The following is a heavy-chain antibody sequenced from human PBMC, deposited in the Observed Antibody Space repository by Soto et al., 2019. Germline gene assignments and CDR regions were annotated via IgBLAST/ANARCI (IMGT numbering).Heavy chain of an antibody. CDR1: GFTFSSYS. D-gene: IGHD3-3*01. CDR2: ISSSSSTI. V-gene: IGHV3-48*02. CDR3: ARASHSLRFLEWLSDFDY. Sequence: EVQLVESGGGLVQPGGSLRLSCAASGFTFSSYSMNWVRQAPGKGLEWVSYISSSSSTIYYADSVKGRFTISRDNAKNSLYLQMNSLRDEDTAVYYCARASHSLRFLEWLSDFDYWGQGTLVTVSS. J-gene: IGHJ4*02.